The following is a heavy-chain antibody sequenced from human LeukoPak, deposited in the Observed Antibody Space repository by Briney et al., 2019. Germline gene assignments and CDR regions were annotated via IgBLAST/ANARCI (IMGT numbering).Heavy chain of an antibody. Sequence: ASVKVSCKASGYTFTSYAMNWVRQAPGQGLEWMRWINTNTGNPTYAQGFTGRFVFSLDTSVSTAYLQISSLKAEDTAVYYCAGVLRRAADYDSSGYYYYFDYWGQGTLVTVSS. CDR2: INTNTGNP. J-gene: IGHJ4*02. CDR1: GYTFTSYA. V-gene: IGHV7-4-1*02. D-gene: IGHD3-22*01. CDR3: AGVLRRAADYDSSGYYYYFDY.